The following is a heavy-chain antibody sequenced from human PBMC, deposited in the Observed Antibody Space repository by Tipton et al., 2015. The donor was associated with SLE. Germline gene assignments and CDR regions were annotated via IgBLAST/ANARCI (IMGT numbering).Heavy chain of an antibody. J-gene: IGHJ4*02. CDR3: TRVPRYNWNYIAD. CDR1: GGSISSSSW. V-gene: IGHV4-4*02. D-gene: IGHD1-7*01. CDR2: IYHSESP. Sequence: TLSLTCTVSGGSISSSSWWSWVRQPPGKGLEWIGDIYHSESPNYNPSLKSRVTISIDKSKTQFSLKLTSVTAADTAVYHCTRVPRYNWNYIADWGQGTLVSVSS.